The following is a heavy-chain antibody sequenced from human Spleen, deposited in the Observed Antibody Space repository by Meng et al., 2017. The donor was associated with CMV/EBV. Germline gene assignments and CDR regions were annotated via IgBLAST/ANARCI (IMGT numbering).Heavy chain of an antibody. Sequence: SVSSCYWTWIRQSPGKGLEWIGEINHSGSTKYKPSLKSRVIISIDTSKNHFSLKLSSVTAADTAVYYCARGQGFAVFGVVTSGWFDPWGQGTLVTVSS. CDR2: INHSGST. V-gene: IGHV4-34*01. J-gene: IGHJ5*02. CDR1: SVSSCY. CDR3: ARGQGFAVFGVVTSGWFDP. D-gene: IGHD3-3*01.